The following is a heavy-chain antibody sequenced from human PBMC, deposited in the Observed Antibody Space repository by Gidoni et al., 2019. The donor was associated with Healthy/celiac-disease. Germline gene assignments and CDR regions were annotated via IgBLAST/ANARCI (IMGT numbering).Heavy chain of an antibody. D-gene: IGHD2-21*01. Sequence: QVQLQESGPGLVKPSQTLSLTCTVSGGSISSGGYYWSWIRQHPGKGLEWIGYIYYSGSTYYNPYLKSRVTISVDTSKNQFSQKLSSVTAADTAVYYCARGTRVSPFDYWGQGTLVTVSS. CDR1: GGSISSGGYY. V-gene: IGHV4-31*03. J-gene: IGHJ4*02. CDR2: IYYSGST. CDR3: ARGTRVSPFDY.